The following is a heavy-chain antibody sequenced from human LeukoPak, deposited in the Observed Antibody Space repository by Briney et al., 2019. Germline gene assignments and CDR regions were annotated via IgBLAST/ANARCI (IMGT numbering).Heavy chain of an antibody. CDR2: IYHSGST. J-gene: IGHJ4*02. V-gene: IGHV4-4*02. D-gene: IGHD3-9*01. CDR3: ARLRYFDWAAPGDY. CDR1: GGSISSSNW. Sequence: SETLSLTCAVSGGSISSSNWWTWVRQPPGRGREGMGEIYHSGSTNYNPSLKSRLTMSVDKSKNQFSLKLSSVTAADTAVYYCARLRYFDWAAPGDYWGQGTLVTVSS.